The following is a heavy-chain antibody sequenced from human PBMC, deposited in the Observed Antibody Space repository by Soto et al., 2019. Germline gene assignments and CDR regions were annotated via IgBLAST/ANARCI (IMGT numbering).Heavy chain of an antibody. CDR2: LYAGGAT. J-gene: IGHJ3*02. CDR3: ATQRTNAYGDPNDALDI. Sequence: EVQLVESGGGLIQPGGSLRLSCAASGFSVSANYMNWVRQAPGKGLQWVSLLYAGGATFYADSVKGRFTISRDSSKTTLYLQMDSLRVEDTAVYYCATQRTNAYGDPNDALDIWGQGTVVSVSS. CDR1: GFSVSANY. D-gene: IGHD4-17*01. V-gene: IGHV3-53*01.